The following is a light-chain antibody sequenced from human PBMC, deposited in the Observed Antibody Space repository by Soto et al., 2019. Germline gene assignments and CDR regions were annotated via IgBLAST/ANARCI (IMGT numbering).Light chain of an antibody. CDR1: SSNIESNY. Sequence: QSVLTQAPSVSAAPGQRVTISCSGSSSNIESNYVSWYHQLPGTAPKAVIYDNDQRPSGIPDRFSGSKSGTSATLGITGLQTGDEGDYYCVTWDSTVNSVVFGGGTKLTVL. V-gene: IGLV1-51*01. CDR3: VTWDSTVNSVV. CDR2: DND. J-gene: IGLJ2*01.